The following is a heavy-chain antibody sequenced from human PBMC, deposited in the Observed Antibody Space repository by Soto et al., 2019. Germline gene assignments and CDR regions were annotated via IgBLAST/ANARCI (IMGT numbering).Heavy chain of an antibody. CDR2: IIPIFGTA. V-gene: IGHV1-69*01. CDR3: AREGGSSSGLPDY. J-gene: IGHJ4*02. D-gene: IGHD6-6*01. CDR1: GGTFSSYA. Sequence: QVQLVQSGAEVKKPGSSVKVSCQASGGTFSSYAISWGRQAPGQGLEWMGGIIPIFGTANYAQKFQGRVTITADEPTSTAYMELSSLRSEDTAVYYCAREGGSSSGLPDYWGQGTLVTVSA.